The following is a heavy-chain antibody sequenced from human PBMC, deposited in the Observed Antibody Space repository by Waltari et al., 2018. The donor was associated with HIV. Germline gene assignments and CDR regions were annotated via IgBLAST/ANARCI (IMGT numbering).Heavy chain of an antibody. CDR1: GYTFTGYY. V-gene: IGHV1-2*02. J-gene: IGHJ3*02. CDR2: INPNSGGT. CDR3: ARERGMSGGDAFDI. Sequence: QVQLVQSGAEVKKPGASVKVSCKASGYTFTGYYMPRVRQAPGQGLEWMGWINPNSGGTNYAQKFQGRVTMTRDTSISTAYMELSRLRSDDTAVYYCARERGMSGGDAFDIWGQGTMVTVSS. D-gene: IGHD3-16*01.